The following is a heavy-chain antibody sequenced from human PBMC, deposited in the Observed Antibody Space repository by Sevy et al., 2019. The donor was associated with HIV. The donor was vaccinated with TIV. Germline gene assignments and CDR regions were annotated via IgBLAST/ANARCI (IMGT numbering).Heavy chain of an antibody. CDR1: GGSFSGYY. Sequence: SETLSLTCAVYGGSFSGYYWSWIRQPPGKGLEWIGEINHSGSTNYNPSLKSRVTISVDTSMNQFSLKLSSVTAADTAVYYCARVGIGSGWCRRWSNWFDPWGQGTLVTVSS. J-gene: IGHJ5*02. V-gene: IGHV4-34*01. CDR3: ARVGIGSGWCRRWSNWFDP. CDR2: INHSGST. D-gene: IGHD6-19*01.